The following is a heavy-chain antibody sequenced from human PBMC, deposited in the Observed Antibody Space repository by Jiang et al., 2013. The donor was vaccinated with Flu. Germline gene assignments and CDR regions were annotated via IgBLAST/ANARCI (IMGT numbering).Heavy chain of an antibody. D-gene: IGHD3-10*01. J-gene: IGHJ4*02. V-gene: IGHV6-1*01. CDR2: TYYRSKWST. Sequence: GPGLVKPSQTLSLTCDISGDSVSSNTATWNWIRQSPSRGLEWLGRTYYRSKWSTDYAVAVKSRITIDPDTSKNRISLQLNSVTPEDTAIYYCAREVFGSGNYRNFDFWGQGMLVTVSS. CDR1: GDSVSSNTAT. CDR3: AREVFGSGNYRNFDF.